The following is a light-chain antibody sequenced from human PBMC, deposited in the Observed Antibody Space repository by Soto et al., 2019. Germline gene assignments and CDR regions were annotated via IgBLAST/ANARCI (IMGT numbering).Light chain of an antibody. CDR3: QQYDIYPWT. CDR2: DSS. Sequence: EFLLTQSPGTLSLSPGERATLSCRASQSVSSNFLAWYQQKPGEPPRILIYDSSTRDTGFPDRFSGSGSGTDFTLTIIRLEPEDFEVYYCQQYDIYPWTFGQGTKVDIK. CDR1: QSVSSNF. J-gene: IGKJ1*01. V-gene: IGKV3-20*01.